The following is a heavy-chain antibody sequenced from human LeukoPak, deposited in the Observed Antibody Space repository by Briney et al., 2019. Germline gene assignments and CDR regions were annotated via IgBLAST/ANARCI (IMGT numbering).Heavy chain of an antibody. CDR1: GFTFSDYY. Sequence: GGSLRLFCAASGFTFSDYYMSWIRQAPGKGLEWVSYISSSSSYTNYADSVKGRFTISRDNAKNSLYLQMNSLRAEDTAVYYCARGRYFDWLQRGGAFDIWGQGTMVTVSS. CDR2: ISSSSSYT. CDR3: ARGRYFDWLQRGGAFDI. J-gene: IGHJ3*02. D-gene: IGHD3-9*01. V-gene: IGHV3-11*06.